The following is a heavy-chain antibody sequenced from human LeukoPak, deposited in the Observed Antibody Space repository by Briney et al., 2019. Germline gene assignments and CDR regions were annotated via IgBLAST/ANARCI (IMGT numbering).Heavy chain of an antibody. Sequence: HTGGSLRLSCAASGFKFDDYAMHWVRHGPGKGLEWVSGISWNTGSIGYADSVKGRFTISRDNAKNSLYLQMNSLRAEDVALYYCTKGGSSSWYRGNWFDPWGQGTLVSVSS. CDR3: TKGGSSSWYRGNWFDP. D-gene: IGHD6-13*01. V-gene: IGHV3-9*03. CDR2: ISWNTGSI. CDR1: GFKFDDYA. J-gene: IGHJ5*02.